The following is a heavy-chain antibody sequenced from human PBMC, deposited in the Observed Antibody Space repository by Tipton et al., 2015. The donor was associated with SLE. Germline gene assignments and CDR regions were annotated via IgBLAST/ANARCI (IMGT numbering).Heavy chain of an antibody. Sequence: SLRLSCAASEFTFSSYSINWVRQAPGKGLEWVSYISSRGSTIYYADSVKGRFTISRDKAKNSLYLQMNSLRDEDTAVYYCARDVCSSTSCYMRADYYGMDVWGQGTTVTVSS. CDR1: EFTFSSYS. CDR2: ISSRGSTI. D-gene: IGHD2-2*02. J-gene: IGHJ6*02. V-gene: IGHV3-48*02. CDR3: ARDVCSSTSCYMRADYYGMDV.